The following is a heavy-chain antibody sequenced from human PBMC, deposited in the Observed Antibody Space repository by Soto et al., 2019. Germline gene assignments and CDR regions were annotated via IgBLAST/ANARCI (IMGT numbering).Heavy chain of an antibody. CDR3: ARXXXXVXVTAALDY. J-gene: IGHJ4*02. D-gene: IGHD2-21*02. CDR1: GDTFTDYY. Sequence: QVQLVQSGAEVKKPGASVKVSCKASGDTFTDYYIHWVRQAPGQGLEWMGTVNPSGGHTTYAQHFLXRXXXXXXXXXSXXXXXXXXXXXXXXXIYFXARXXXXVXVTAALDYWGQGTLVTVSS. CDR2: VNPSGGHT. V-gene: IGHV1-46*01.